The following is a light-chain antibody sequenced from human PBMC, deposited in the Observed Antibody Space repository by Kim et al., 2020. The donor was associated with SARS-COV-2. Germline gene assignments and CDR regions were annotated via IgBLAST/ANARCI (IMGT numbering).Light chain of an antibody. J-gene: IGLJ2*01. Sequence: TVNWYQHLPGTAPKLLIYGSNKRPSGVPDRFSGSKSGPSASLAISRLQSGDEAIYYCAAWDDRLNAWLFGGGTKLTVL. CDR3: AAWDDRLNAWL. CDR1: T. V-gene: IGLV1-44*01. CDR2: GSN.